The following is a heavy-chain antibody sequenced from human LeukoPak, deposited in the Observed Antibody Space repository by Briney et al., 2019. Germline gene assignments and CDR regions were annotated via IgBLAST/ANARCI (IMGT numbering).Heavy chain of an antibody. CDR2: MNPNSGNT. CDR1: GYTFTSYD. Sequence: ASVKVSCKASGYTFTSYDINWVRQATGQGLEWMGWMNPNSGNTGYAQKFQGRVTITRNTSISTAYMELSSLRSEDTAVYYCARNARGKNYYGSGSYFGYWGQGTLVTVSS. D-gene: IGHD3-10*01. CDR3: ARNARGKNYYGSGSYFGY. V-gene: IGHV1-8*03. J-gene: IGHJ4*02.